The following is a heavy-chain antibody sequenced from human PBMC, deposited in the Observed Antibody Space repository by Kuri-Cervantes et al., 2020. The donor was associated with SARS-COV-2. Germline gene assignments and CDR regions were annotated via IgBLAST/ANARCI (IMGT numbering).Heavy chain of an antibody. Sequence: GESLKLSCAASGFTFSSYAMSWVRQAPGKGPEWVSAISGIIASTFYADSVKGRFTISRDNAKNTLYLQMNSLRAEDTAVYHCARDPDYGDYEIFYYWGQGTLVTVSS. CDR1: GFTFSSYA. CDR3: ARDPDYGDYEIFYY. CDR2: ISGIIAST. J-gene: IGHJ4*02. D-gene: IGHD4-17*01. V-gene: IGHV3-23*01.